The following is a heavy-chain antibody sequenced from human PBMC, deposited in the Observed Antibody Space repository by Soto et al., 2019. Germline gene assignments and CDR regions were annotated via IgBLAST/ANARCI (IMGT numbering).Heavy chain of an antibody. Sequence: ASVKVSCKASGYTFTSYDINWVRQATGQGLEWMGWMNPNSGNTGYAQKFQGRVTMTRNTSISTAYMELSSLRSEDTAVYYCARGTPFSSSVDYWGQGTLVTVSS. D-gene: IGHD6-6*01. V-gene: IGHV1-8*01. CDR1: GYTFTSYD. J-gene: IGHJ4*02. CDR2: MNPNSGNT. CDR3: ARGTPFSSSVDY.